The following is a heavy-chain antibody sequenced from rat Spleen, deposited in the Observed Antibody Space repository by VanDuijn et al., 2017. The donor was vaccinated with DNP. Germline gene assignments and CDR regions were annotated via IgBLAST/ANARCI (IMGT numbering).Heavy chain of an antibody. CDR2: IHNTGGTT. CDR3: ASLWTLTY. Sequence: EVQLVESGGGLVQPGRSLKLSCVASGFTFKNYWMTWIRQAPGKGLEWVASIHNTGGTTYYPDSLKGRFTISRDNANSTLNLQMTSLRSEDTATYYCASLWTLTYWGQGTLVTVSS. J-gene: IGHJ3*01. V-gene: IGHV5-31*01. CDR1: GFTFKNYW. D-gene: IGHD1-3*01.